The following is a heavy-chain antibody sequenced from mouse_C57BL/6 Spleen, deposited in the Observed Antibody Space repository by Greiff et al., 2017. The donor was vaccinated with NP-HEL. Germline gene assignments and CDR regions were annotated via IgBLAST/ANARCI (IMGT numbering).Heavy chain of an antibody. J-gene: IGHJ4*01. CDR2: IDPSDSYT. V-gene: IGHV1-69*01. CDR1: GYTFTSYW. Sequence: QVQLQQPGAELVMPGASVKLSCKASGYTFTSYWMHWVKQRPGQGLEWIGEIDPSDSYTNYNQKFKGKSTLTVDKSSSTAYMQLSSLTSEDSAVYYCARTVGGSSSYAMDYWGQGTSVTVSS. CDR3: ARTVGGSSSYAMDY. D-gene: IGHD1-1*01.